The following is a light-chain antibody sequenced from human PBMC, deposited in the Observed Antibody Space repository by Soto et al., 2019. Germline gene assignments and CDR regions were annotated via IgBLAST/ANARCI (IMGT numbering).Light chain of an antibody. CDR2: DVT. CDR1: SSDVGAYNY. V-gene: IGLV2-8*01. CDR3: NSYAGSNNVL. Sequence: QSALTQPPSASGSPGQSVTISCTGTSSDVGAYNYVSWYQQHPGKAPRLVIYDVTKRPSGVPDRFSGSKSGNTASLTVSGLQTEDEADYSCNSYAGSNNVLFGGGTKLTVL. J-gene: IGLJ2*01.